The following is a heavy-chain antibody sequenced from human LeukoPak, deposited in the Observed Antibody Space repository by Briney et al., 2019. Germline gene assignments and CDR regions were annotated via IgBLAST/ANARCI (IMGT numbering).Heavy chain of an antibody. V-gene: IGHV3-48*02. CDR2: ITSSSGII. CDR1: GFSFTSYS. J-gene: IGHJ3*02. CDR3: ARDFSNAFDI. D-gene: IGHD2/OR15-2a*01. Sequence: TGGSLRLSCAASGFSFTSYSMNWVRQAPGKGLEWVSFITSSSGIIYYADSVKGRFTISRDNVKNSLYLQMNSLRDEDTAVYYCARDFSNAFDIWGQGTMATVSS.